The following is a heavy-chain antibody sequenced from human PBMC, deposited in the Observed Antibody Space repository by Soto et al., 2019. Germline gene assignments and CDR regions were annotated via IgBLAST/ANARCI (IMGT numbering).Heavy chain of an antibody. CDR1: GGSISSDDYY. V-gene: IGHV4-30-4*01. CDR3: ASQYYDFSSGALDF. J-gene: IGHJ4*02. D-gene: IGHD3-3*01. CDR2: IHDTATT. Sequence: QVQLQESGPGLVQPSQTLSLTCTVSGGSISSDDYYWTWVRQPPGKGLEWIGNIHDTATTSYNPSLKSRLTLSVDTSNNQFSLRLKSVTAADTAVYFCASQYYDFSSGALDFWGQGILVAVSS.